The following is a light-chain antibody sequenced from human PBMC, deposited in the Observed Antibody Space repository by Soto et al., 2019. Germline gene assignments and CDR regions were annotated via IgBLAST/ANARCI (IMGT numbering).Light chain of an antibody. CDR3: QQYGTSRT. CDR1: QSVSSSY. V-gene: IGKV3-20*01. CDR2: GAS. Sequence: EIVLTKSPGTLSLSPGERATLSCRASQSVSSSYLAWYQQKPGQAPRIPIYGASSRATGIPDRFSGSGSGTDFTLTISRPEAEDFAVYYCQQYGTSRTFGQGTKVDIK. J-gene: IGKJ1*01.